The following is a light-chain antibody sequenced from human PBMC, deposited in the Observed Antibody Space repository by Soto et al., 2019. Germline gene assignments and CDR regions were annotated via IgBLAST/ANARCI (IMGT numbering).Light chain of an antibody. CDR1: QSVSSN. CDR2: DAY. CDR3: QQRHMWPIT. V-gene: IGKV3-11*01. Sequence: DIVMTQSPATLSVSPGQRATLSCRASQSVSSNLAWYQQKPGQAPRLLIYDAYNRATGIPPRFSGSGSGTDFTLTISSLEPEDSAVYYCQQRHMWPITFGQGTRLEIK. J-gene: IGKJ5*01.